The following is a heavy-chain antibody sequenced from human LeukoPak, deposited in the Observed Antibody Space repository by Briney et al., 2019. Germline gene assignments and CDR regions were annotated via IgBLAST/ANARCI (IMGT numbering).Heavy chain of an antibody. J-gene: IGHJ4*02. CDR1: GFTFSTYG. Sequence: GGSLRLSCAASGFTFSTYGMHWVRQAPGRGLEWVTVIWYDGTNKYYGDSVKGRFTISRDNSKNTLYLQMNSLRAEDTAVYYCARAVGPFDYWGQGTLVTVSS. V-gene: IGHV3-33*01. CDR2: IWYDGTNK. CDR3: ARAVGPFDY.